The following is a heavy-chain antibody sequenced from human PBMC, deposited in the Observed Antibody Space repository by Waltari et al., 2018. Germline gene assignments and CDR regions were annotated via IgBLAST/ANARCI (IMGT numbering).Heavy chain of an antibody. CDR3: ARDWVGEVGDY. CDR2: INAGNGNT. D-gene: IGHD2-15*01. V-gene: IGHV1-3*01. Sequence: QVQLVQSGAEVKKPAASAKVSCKASGYTFTSYAMHWVRQAPGQRLEWMGWINAGNGNTKYSQKFQGRVTITRDTSASTAYMELSSLRSEDTAVYYCARDWVGEVGDYWGQGTLVTVSS. CDR1: GYTFTSYA. J-gene: IGHJ4*02.